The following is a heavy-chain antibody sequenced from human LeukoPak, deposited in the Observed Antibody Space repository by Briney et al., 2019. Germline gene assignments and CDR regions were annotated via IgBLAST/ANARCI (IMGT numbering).Heavy chain of an antibody. CDR2: ITHDGSNA. J-gene: IGHJ4*02. D-gene: IGHD1/OR15-1a*01. CDR3: ARDSNWNNGGFDY. CDR1: GFTFNNYG. Sequence: GGSLRLSCAASGFTFNNYGIHWVRQAPGKGLEWVAVITHDGSNAYYADSVRGRFTISRDNVKNTLHLQMSSLRAEDTAVYYCARDSNWNNGGFDYWGQGTLVTVSA. V-gene: IGHV3-30*03.